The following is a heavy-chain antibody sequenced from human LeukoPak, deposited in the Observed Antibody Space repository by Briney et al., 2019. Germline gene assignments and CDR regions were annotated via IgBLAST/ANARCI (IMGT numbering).Heavy chain of an antibody. V-gene: IGHV3-30*02. CDR1: GFTFSSYG. Sequence: GGSLRLSCAGSGFTFSSYGMHWVRQAPGKGLEWVTFIRYDGNDKYYADSVKGRFTISRDNSKNTLYLQMNSLRVEDTAVYHCAKVYNYFYYMDVWGKGTTVTVSS. J-gene: IGHJ6*03. CDR3: AKVYNYFYYMDV. D-gene: IGHD2-2*02. CDR2: IRYDGNDK.